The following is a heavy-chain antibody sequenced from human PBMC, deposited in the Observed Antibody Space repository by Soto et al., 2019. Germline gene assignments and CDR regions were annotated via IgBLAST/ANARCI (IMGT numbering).Heavy chain of an antibody. Sequence: ASVKVSCKASGYTFTTYGVSWVRQAPVQGLEWMGWISSYNGNTHYAQNLQGRVTMTTDTSTNTAYMELRSLRSDDTAVYYCAREHFTSTYDSFDYWGQGTLVTVSA. D-gene: IGHD3-3*02. V-gene: IGHV1-18*04. J-gene: IGHJ4*01. CDR1: GYTFTTYG. CDR2: ISSYNGNT. CDR3: AREHFTSTYDSFDY.